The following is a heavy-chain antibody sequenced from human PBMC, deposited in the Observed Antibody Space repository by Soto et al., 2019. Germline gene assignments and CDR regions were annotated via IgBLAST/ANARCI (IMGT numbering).Heavy chain of an antibody. CDR1: GFTFSSYS. CDR3: ARDRRSVAGTGKEFQH. J-gene: IGHJ1*01. V-gene: IGHV3-48*02. CDR2: ISSSSSTI. Sequence: ESGGGLVQPGGSLRLSCAASGFTFSSYSMNWVRQAPGKGLEWVSYISSSSSTIYYADSVKGRFTISRDNAKNSLYLQMNSLRDEDTAVYYCARDRRSVAGTGKEFQHWGQGTLVTVSS. D-gene: IGHD6-19*01.